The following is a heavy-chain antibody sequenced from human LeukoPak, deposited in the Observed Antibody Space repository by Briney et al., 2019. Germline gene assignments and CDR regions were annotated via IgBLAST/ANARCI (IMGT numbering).Heavy chain of an antibody. CDR2: ISYDGSNK. J-gene: IGHJ4*02. CDR3: ARDRSGYRLDY. D-gene: IGHD3-3*01. CDR1: GFTFSSYW. V-gene: IGHV3-30-3*01. Sequence: GGSLRLSCAASGFTFSSYWMSWVRQAPGKGLEWVAVISYDGSNKYYADSVKGRFTISRDNSKNTLYLQMNSLRAEDTAVYYCARDRSGYRLDYWGQGTLVTVSS.